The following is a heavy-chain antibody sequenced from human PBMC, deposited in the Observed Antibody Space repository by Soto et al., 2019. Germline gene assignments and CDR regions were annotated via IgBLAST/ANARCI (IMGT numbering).Heavy chain of an antibody. J-gene: IGHJ4*02. CDR1: GGSFSGYY. CDR2: INHSGGT. CDR3: ARARIAARRVDY. D-gene: IGHD6-6*01. Sequence: SETLSLTCAVYGGSFSGYYWSWIRQPPGKGLEWIGEINHSGGTNYNPSLKSRVTISVDTSKNQFSLKLSSVTAADTAVYYCARARIAARRVDYWGQGTLVTVSS. V-gene: IGHV4-34*01.